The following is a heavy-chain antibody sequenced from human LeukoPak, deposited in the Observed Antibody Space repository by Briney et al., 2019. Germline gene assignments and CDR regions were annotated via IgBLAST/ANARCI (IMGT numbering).Heavy chain of an antibody. CDR1: GGSISSSSYF. CDR3: ARTPEYSSSAPPLYYFDY. J-gene: IGHJ4*02. CDR2: IYYSGST. V-gene: IGHV4-39*01. D-gene: IGHD6-6*01. Sequence: SETLSLTCTVSGGSISSSSYFWGWIRQPPGKGLEWIGSIYYSGSTFYNPSLKSRVTISVDTSKNQFSLKLSSVTAADTAVYYCARTPEYSSSAPPLYYFDYWGQGTLVTVSS.